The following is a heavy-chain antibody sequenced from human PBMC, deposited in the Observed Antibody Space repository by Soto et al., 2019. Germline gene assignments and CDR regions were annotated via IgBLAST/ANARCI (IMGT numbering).Heavy chain of an antibody. J-gene: IGHJ5*02. CDR2: MYFGGSF. CDR3: ARSYYDSTGFAVDP. Sequence: SDTLSLTCNVAGASVSHRYWSWIRQHPGKGLEWIGFMYFGGSFNYNPSLTSRATISVETSKNQFSMKLTSVTASDTAVYYCARSYYDSTGFAVDPWGQGTLVTVSS. V-gene: IGHV4-59*02. CDR1: GASVSHRY. D-gene: IGHD3-22*01.